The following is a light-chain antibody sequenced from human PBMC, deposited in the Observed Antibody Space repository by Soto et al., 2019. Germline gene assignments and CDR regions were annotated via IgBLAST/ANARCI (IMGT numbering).Light chain of an antibody. V-gene: IGKV3-15*01. CDR3: QQYNNWPIT. CDR2: GAS. Sequence: EIVMTQSPATLSVSPGEGSTLSFRASENVHTNLAWYQHKPGQAPRLLIYGASTRAAGVPARFSGSGSQTQFTLSISSLQSEDFAFYYCQQYNNWPITFGRGTRLEIK. J-gene: IGKJ5*01. CDR1: ENVHTN.